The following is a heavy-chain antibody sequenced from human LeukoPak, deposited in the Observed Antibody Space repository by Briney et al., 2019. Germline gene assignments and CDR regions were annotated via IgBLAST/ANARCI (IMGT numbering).Heavy chain of an antibody. Sequence: GGSLRLSCAAPGFTFSSYAMHWVRQAPGKGLEYVSAISSNGGSTYYANSVKGRFTISRDNSTNTLYLQMGSLRAEDMAVYYCARAISVAGTIMLDYWGQGTLVTVSS. V-gene: IGHV3-64*01. J-gene: IGHJ4*02. CDR2: ISSNGGST. CDR3: ARAISVAGTIMLDY. D-gene: IGHD6-19*01. CDR1: GFTFSSYA.